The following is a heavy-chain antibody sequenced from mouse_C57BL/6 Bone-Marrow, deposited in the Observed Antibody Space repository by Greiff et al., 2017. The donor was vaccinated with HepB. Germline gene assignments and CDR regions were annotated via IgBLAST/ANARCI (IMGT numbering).Heavy chain of an antibody. D-gene: IGHD1-1*01. CDR3: ARRGDYYGKGPWYFDV. CDR1: GYTFTSYW. Sequence: QVQLQQPGAELVMPGASVKLSCKASGYTFTSYWMHWVKQRPGQGLEWIGEIDPSDSYTNYNQKFKGKSTLTVGKSSSTAYMQLSSLTSEDSAVYYCARRGDYYGKGPWYFDVWGTGTTVTVSS. J-gene: IGHJ1*03. CDR2: IDPSDSYT. V-gene: IGHV1-69*01.